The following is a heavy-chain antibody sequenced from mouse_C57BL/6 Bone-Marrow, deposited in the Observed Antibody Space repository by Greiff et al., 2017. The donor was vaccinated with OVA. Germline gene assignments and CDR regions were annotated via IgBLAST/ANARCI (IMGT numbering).Heavy chain of an antibody. Sequence: VQLQQSGAELVRPGTSVKMSCKASGYTFTNYWIGWAKQRPGHGLEWIGDIYPGGGYTNYNEKFKGKATLTADKSSSTAYMQFSSLTSEDSAIYYCAREVIYYYGSSYLWYFDVWGTGTTVTVSS. CDR1: GYTFTNYW. CDR2: IYPGGGYT. D-gene: IGHD1-1*01. J-gene: IGHJ1*03. V-gene: IGHV1-63*01. CDR3: AREVIYYYGSSYLWYFDV.